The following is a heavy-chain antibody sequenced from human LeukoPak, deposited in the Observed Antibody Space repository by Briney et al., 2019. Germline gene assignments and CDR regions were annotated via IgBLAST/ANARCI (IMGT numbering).Heavy chain of an antibody. CDR2: IYYSGST. J-gene: IGHJ4*02. V-gene: IGHV4-30-4*01. Sequence: SQTLSLTCTVSGGSISSGDYYWSWIRQPPGKGLEWIGYIYYSGSTYYNPSLKSRVTISVVTSKNQFSLKLSSVTAADTAVYYCARTTYDILTGPHWGQGTLVTVSS. CDR3: ARTTYDILTGPH. CDR1: GGSISSGDYY. D-gene: IGHD3-9*01.